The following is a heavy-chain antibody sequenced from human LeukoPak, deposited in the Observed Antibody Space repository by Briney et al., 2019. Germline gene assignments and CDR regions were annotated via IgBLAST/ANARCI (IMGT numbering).Heavy chain of an antibody. D-gene: IGHD3-3*01. CDR2: ISGSGGST. Sequence: GGSLRLSCAASGFTFSSYAMSWVRQAPGKGLEWVSAISGSGGSTYYADSVKGRFTISRDNSKNTLYLQMNSLRAGDTAVYYCAKMSGYSLSYFDYWGQGTLVTVSS. CDR3: AKMSGYSLSYFDY. J-gene: IGHJ4*02. V-gene: IGHV3-23*01. CDR1: GFTFSSYA.